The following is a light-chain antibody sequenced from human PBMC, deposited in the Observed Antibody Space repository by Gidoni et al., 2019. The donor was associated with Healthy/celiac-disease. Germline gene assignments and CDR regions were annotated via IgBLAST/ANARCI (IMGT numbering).Light chain of an antibody. J-gene: IGKJ2*01. CDR2: GAS. CDR1: QSVSSSY. V-gene: IGKV3-20*01. Sequence: EIVLTQSPGTLSLSPGERATLSCRASQSVSSSYLAWYQQKPGQAPRLLIYGASSRATGIPDRCSGSGSGTDFTLTISRLEPEDFAVYYGQQYGSSPPYTFGQGTKLEIK. CDR3: QQYGSSPPYT.